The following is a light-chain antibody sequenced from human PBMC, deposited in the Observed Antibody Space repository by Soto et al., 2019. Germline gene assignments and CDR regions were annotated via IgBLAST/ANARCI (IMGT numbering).Light chain of an antibody. J-gene: IGKJ1*01. CDR3: QNYNSAPWT. CDR2: AAS. Sequence: DIQMTQSPSSLSASVGDRVTITCRASQDIADYLAWYQQKPGQVPNLLIYAASTLQSGVPSRFTGSGSGTDFTLTITGLHAEDFATYYCQNYNSAPWTFGRGTKVEF. V-gene: IGKV1-27*01. CDR1: QDIADY.